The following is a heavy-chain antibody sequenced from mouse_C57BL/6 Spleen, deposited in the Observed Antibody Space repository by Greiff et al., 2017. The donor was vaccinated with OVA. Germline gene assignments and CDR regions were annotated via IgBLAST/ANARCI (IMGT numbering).Heavy chain of an antibody. V-gene: IGHV2-2*01. CDR2: IWSGGST. CDR3: ARNYYGSSGDY. D-gene: IGHD1-1*01. J-gene: IGHJ2*01. Sequence: VMLVESGPGLVQPSQSLSITCTVSGFSLTSYGVHWVRQSPGKGLEWLGVIWSGGSTDYNAAFISRLSISKDNSKSQVFFKMNSLQADDTAIYCCARNYYGSSGDYWGQGTTLTVSS. CDR1: GFSLTSYG.